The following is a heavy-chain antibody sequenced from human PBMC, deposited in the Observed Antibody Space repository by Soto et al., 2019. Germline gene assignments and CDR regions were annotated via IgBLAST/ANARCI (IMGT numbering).Heavy chain of an antibody. D-gene: IGHD6-13*01. J-gene: IGHJ5*02. CDR1: GYGFTSYW. V-gene: IGHV5-51*01. CDR3: AGRGRRGIWSSPSES. Sequence: PVESLKISCQAPGYGFTSYWIAWVRQHPWKGLEWMGIVYPCDSDARYSPSFQGQVTMSADKSINTAYLQWTSLKASDSAIYYCAGRGRRGIWSSPSESWGRGTQVNVSS. CDR2: VYPCDSDA.